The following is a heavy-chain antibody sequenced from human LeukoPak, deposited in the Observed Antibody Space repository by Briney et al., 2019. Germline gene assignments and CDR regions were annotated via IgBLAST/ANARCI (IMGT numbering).Heavy chain of an antibody. Sequence: GSLRLSCAASGFTLSNYAMNWVRQAPGKGLEWVSSINGSGDKTYYADSVKGRFTISRDNSKNTLYLQMNSLRVEDTAVYYCAKGGAQVGGQGTLVTVSS. CDR3: AKGGAQV. CDR1: GFTLSNYA. D-gene: IGHD1-26*01. V-gene: IGHV3-23*01. J-gene: IGHJ4*02. CDR2: INGSGDKT.